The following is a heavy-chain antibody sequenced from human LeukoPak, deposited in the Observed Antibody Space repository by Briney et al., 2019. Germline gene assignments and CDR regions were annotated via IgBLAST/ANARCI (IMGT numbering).Heavy chain of an antibody. J-gene: IGHJ4*02. CDR2: IKQDGSEK. CDR1: GFTFDDYA. D-gene: IGHD2-2*01. V-gene: IGHV3-7*01. Sequence: PGRSLRLSCAASGFTFDDYAMHWVHQAPGKGLEWVANIKQDGSEKYYVDSVKGRFTISRDNAKNSLYLQMNSLRAEDTAVYYCARDPAKLFDYWGQGTLVTVSS. CDR3: ARDPAKLFDY.